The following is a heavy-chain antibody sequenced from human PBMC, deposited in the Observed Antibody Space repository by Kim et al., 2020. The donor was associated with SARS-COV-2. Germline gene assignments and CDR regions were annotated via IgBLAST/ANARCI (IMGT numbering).Heavy chain of an antibody. CDR2: ISSSGSTI. D-gene: IGHD1-26*01. CDR3: ARVRWENWFDP. V-gene: IGHV3-48*03. CDR1: GFTFSSYE. J-gene: IGHJ5*02. Sequence: GGSLRLSCAASGFTFSSYEMNWVRQAPGKGLEWVSYISSSGSTIYYADSVKGRFTISRDNAKNSLYLQMNSLRAEDTAVYYCARVRWENWFDPWGQGTLVTVSS.